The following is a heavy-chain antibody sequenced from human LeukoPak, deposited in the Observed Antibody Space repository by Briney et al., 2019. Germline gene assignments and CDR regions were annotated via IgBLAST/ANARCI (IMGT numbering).Heavy chain of an antibody. V-gene: IGHV3-30*02. CDR3: ARETSGWEHIDY. Sequence: GGSLRLSCAASGFTFSSYGMHWVRQAPGKGLEWVAFIRYDGSNKDYADSVKGRFTISRDNSKNTLYLQMNSLRAEDTAVYYCARETSGWEHIDYWGQGTLVTVSS. CDR2: IRYDGSNK. D-gene: IGHD6-25*01. CDR1: GFTFSSYG. J-gene: IGHJ4*02.